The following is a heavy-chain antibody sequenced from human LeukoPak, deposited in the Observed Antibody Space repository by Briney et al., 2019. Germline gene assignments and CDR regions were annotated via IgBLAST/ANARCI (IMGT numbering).Heavy chain of an antibody. D-gene: IGHD3-10*01. CDR1: SGSISTSNYY. CDR3: VRHYYGSDMYYFDY. CDR2: IFYSGST. J-gene: IGHJ4*02. V-gene: IGHV4-39*07. Sequence: PSETLSLTCTVSSGSISTSNYYWGWDRQPPGKALEWIGNIFYSGSTYYSPSLKSRVTISLDTSRNQFSLKLNSVTAADTAVYYCVRHYYGSDMYYFDYWGQGALVTVSS.